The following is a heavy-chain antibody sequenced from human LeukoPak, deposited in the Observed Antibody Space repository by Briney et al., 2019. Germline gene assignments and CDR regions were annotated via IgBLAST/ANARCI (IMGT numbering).Heavy chain of an antibody. D-gene: IGHD2-2*01. CDR3: AKGGYCSSTSCYVDY. CDR1: GFTFSSYA. V-gene: IGHV3-64*04. J-gene: IGHJ4*02. CDR2: ISSNGGST. Sequence: GGSLRLSCSASGFTFSSYAMHWVRQAPGKGLEYVSAISSNGGSTYYADSVKGRFTISRDNSKNTLYLQMNSLRAEDTAVYYCAKGGYCSSTSCYVDYWGQGTLVTVSS.